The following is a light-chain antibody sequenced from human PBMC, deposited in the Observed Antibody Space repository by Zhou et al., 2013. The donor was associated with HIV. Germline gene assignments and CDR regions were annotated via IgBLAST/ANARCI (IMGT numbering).Light chain of an antibody. V-gene: IGKV1D-13*01. CDR2: DGS. CDR3: QQFEYSPPS. Sequence: AVQLTQAPSSLSAFLGDRVTLTCRASQGVSRALAWYHQRPGEPPRLLIYDGSALESGVPNRFSGSGYGTSFTLTIDTLQPEDCGSYYCQQFEYSPPSFGPGTKVVIK. J-gene: IGKJ3*01. CDR1: QGVSRA.